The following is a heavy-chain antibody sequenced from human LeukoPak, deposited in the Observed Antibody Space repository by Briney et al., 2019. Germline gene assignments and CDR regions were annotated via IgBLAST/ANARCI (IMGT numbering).Heavy chain of an antibody. J-gene: IGHJ4*02. D-gene: IGHD6-13*01. Sequence: PGGSLRLSCAASGFTFSSYAMSWVRQAPGKGLEWVSAISGSGGSTYYADSVKGRFTISRDNSKNTLYLQMNSLRAEDTAVYYCASSSWYRGYFDYWGQGTLVTVSS. CDR3: ASSSWYRGYFDY. V-gene: IGHV3-23*01. CDR2: ISGSGGST. CDR1: GFTFSSYA.